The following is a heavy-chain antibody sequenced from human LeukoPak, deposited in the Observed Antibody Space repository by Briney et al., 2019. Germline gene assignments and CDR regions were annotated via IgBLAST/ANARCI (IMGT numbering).Heavy chain of an antibody. CDR2: IYASGIT. V-gene: IGHV4-4*07. CDR3: ARGEPVWGSYRGNDY. J-gene: IGHJ4*02. D-gene: IGHD3-16*02. Sequence: SETLSLTCTVSGGSISSYFWSWLRQPAGKGLEWIGRIYASGITNDNPSLKSRVTMSVDTSKNQFSLNLSSVTAADTAVYYCARGEPVWGSYRGNDYWGQGTLVTVSS. CDR1: GGSISSYF.